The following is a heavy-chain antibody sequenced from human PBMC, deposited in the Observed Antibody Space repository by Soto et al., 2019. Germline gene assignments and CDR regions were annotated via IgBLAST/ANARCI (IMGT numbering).Heavy chain of an antibody. D-gene: IGHD2-21*01. CDR2: IGWRSFTL. J-gene: IGHJ4*02. V-gene: IGHV3-9*01. CDR1: GFSFDDYA. Sequence: EVKLVESGGGWVQPGRSLRLSCAASGFSFDDYAMHWVRQLPGKGLEWVAGIGWRSFTLGYANSVKGRFTISRDNAQNFLYLQMDDLRAEDSALYFCAKDRLASSRGRFDVWGQVTLVTVSS. CDR3: AKDRLASSRGRFDV.